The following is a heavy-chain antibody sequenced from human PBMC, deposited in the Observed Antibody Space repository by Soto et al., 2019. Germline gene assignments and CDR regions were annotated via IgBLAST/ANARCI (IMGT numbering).Heavy chain of an antibody. J-gene: IGHJ4*02. D-gene: IGHD3-22*01. CDR3: ARDYYKYYDSSGYYRSPAY. Sequence: PGGSLRLSCAASGFTFSSYAMHWVRQAPGKGLEWVALISYDGSDKDYADSVKGRFKISRDNSRNTLFLQMNSVRAEDTAVYYCARDYYKYYDSSGYYRSPAYWGQGTLVTVSS. V-gene: IGHV3-30-3*01. CDR2: ISYDGSDK. CDR1: GFTFSSYA.